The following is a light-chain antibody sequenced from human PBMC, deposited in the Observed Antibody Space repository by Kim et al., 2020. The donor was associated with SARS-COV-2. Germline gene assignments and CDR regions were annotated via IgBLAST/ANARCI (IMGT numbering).Light chain of an antibody. Sequence: SYELTQPPSVSVSPGQTATITCSGDNLGDKYVCWYQQKPGQSPVVVLYHDNKRPSGIAERISGSNSGNTATLTISGTQSVDEADYYCQAWDSTTVIFGGGTKVTVL. J-gene: IGLJ2*01. CDR1: NLGDKY. CDR3: QAWDSTTVI. V-gene: IGLV3-1*01. CDR2: HDN.